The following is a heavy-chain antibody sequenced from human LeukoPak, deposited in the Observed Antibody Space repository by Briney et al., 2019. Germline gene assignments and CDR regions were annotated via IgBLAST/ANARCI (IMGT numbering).Heavy chain of an antibody. Sequence: TGGPLRLSCAASGFTFSSYGMHWVRQAPGKGLEWVAVIWYDGSNKNYVDSVKGRFTISRDNSKNTLSLQMNSLRAEDTAVYFCGRDRSSSSSAIDYWGQGTLVTVSS. CDR3: GRDRSSSSSAIDY. CDR1: GFTFSSYG. CDR2: IWYDGSNK. V-gene: IGHV3-33*01. D-gene: IGHD6-6*01. J-gene: IGHJ4*02.